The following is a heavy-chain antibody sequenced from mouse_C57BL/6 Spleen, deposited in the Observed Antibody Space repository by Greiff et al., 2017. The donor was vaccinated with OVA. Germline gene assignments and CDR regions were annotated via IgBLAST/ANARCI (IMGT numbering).Heavy chain of an antibody. J-gene: IGHJ4*01. CDR2: IWSGGST. CDR1: GFSLTSYG. Sequence: QVQLQQSGPGLVQPSQSLSITCTVSGFSLTSYGVHWVRQSPGKGLEWLGVIWSGGSTDYNAAFISSLSISKDNSKSQVFFKMNSLQADDTAIYYCARKGDYDAMDYWGQGTSVTVSS. V-gene: IGHV2-2*01. CDR3: ARKGDYDAMDY.